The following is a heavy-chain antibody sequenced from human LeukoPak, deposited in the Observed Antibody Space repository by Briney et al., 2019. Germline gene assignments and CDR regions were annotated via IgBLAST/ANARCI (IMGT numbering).Heavy chain of an antibody. D-gene: IGHD4-17*01. CDR3: ARENTVTSPLHY. Sequence: ASVKVSCKASGYTFTGYYMHWVRQAPGQGLEWMGWINPNSGGTNYAQKFQGRVTMTRDTSISTAYMELSRLRSDDTAVYYCARENTVTSPLHYWGQGTLVTVSS. CDR1: GYTFTGYY. V-gene: IGHV1-2*02. J-gene: IGHJ4*02. CDR2: INPNSGGT.